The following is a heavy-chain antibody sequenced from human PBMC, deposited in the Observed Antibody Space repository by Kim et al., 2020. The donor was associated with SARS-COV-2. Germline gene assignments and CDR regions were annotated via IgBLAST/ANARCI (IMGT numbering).Heavy chain of an antibody. CDR1: GGSISSYY. D-gene: IGHD3-3*01. CDR3: ARAEAGVVSAFDI. V-gene: IGHV4-59*01. Sequence: SETLSLTCTVSGGSISSYYWSWIRQPPGKGLEWIGYIYYSGSTNYNPSLKSRVTISVDTSKNQFSLKLSSVTAADTAVYYCARAEAGVVSAFDIWGQGTMVTVSS. J-gene: IGHJ3*02. CDR2: IYYSGST.